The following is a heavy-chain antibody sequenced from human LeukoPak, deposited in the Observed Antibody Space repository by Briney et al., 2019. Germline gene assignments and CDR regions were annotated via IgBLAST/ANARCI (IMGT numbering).Heavy chain of an antibody. Sequence: ASVKVSCKASGYTFTSCNMHWVRQAPGQGLEWMGIINPSTGSTTYAQKFQDRVTMTRDTSTSTVYMDLSGLRSEDTAVYYCAREPAAGYNWFDPWGQGTLVTVSS. V-gene: IGHV1-46*01. CDR1: GYTFTSCN. J-gene: IGHJ5*02. CDR2: INPSTGST. D-gene: IGHD6-25*01. CDR3: AREPAAGYNWFDP.